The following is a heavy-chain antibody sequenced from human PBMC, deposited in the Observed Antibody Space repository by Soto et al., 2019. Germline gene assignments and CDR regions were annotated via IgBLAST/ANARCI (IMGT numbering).Heavy chain of an antibody. D-gene: IGHD3-3*01. CDR2: ISYDGSNK. V-gene: IGHV3-30*18. CDR3: AKVGGYYDFWSGYYDYYYYGMDV. CDR1: GFTFSSYG. J-gene: IGHJ6*02. Sequence: PGGSLRLSCAASGFTFSSYGMHWVRQAPGKGLEWVAVISYDGSNKYYADSVKGRFTISRDNSKNTLYLQMNSLRAEDTAVYYCAKVGGYYDFWSGYYDYYYYGMDVWGQGTTVTVSS.